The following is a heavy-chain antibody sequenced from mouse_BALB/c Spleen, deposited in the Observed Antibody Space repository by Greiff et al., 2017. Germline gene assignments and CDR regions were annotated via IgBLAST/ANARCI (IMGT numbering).Heavy chain of an antibody. CDR3: ARQNYGSSYWYFDV. Sequence: EVKLMESGGGLVKPGGSLKLSCAASGFTFSSYAMSWVRQTPEKRLEWVASISSGGSTYYPDSVKGRFTISRDNARNILYLQMRSLRSEDTAMYYCARQNYGSSYWYFDVWGAGTTVTVSS. V-gene: IGHV5-6-5*01. CDR2: ISSGGST. CDR1: GFTFSSYA. D-gene: IGHD1-1*01. J-gene: IGHJ1*01.